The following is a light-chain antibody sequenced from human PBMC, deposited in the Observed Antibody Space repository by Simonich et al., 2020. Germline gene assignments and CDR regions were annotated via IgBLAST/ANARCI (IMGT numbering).Light chain of an antibody. J-gene: IGKJ3*01. CDR2: AAS. V-gene: IGKV1D-17*01. CDR1: QGTSNY. CDR3: LQHNSYLEG. Sequence: NIQMTQSPSAMSASVGDRVTITCRARQGTSNYLAWFQQKPGKVPKHLIYAASSLQSGVPSRFSGSGSGTEFTLTISSLQPEDFATYYCLQHNSYLEGFGPGTKVDIK.